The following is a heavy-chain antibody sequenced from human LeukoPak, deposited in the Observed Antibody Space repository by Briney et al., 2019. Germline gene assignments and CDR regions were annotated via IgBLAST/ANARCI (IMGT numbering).Heavy chain of an antibody. CDR3: AKGGAVASFDY. Sequence: GGSLRLSCAASGFTFDDYAMHWVRQAPGKGLEWVSGISWNSGSIGYADSVKGRFTISRDNAKNSLYLQMNSLRAEDTALYYCAKGGAVASFDYWGQGTLVTVSS. J-gene: IGHJ4*02. CDR1: GFTFDDYA. D-gene: IGHD6-19*01. V-gene: IGHV3-9*01. CDR2: ISWNSGSI.